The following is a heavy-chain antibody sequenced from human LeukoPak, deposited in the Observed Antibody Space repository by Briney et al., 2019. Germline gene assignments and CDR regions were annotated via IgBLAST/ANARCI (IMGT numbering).Heavy chain of an antibody. D-gene: IGHD3-10*01. CDR2: IYSGGST. V-gene: IGHV3-66*01. Sequence: PGGSLRLSCAASGFTVSSNYMSWVRQAPGKGLEWVSVIYSGGSTYYADSVKGRFTISRDNSKNTLYLQMNSLRAEDTAVYYCASSNRAQIGGYAFDIWGQGTMVTVSS. CDR1: GFTVSSNY. CDR3: ASSNRAQIGGYAFDI. J-gene: IGHJ3*02.